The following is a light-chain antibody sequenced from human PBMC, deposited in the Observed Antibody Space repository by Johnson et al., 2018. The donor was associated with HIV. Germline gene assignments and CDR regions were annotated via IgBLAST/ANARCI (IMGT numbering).Light chain of an antibody. V-gene: IGLV1-51*01. J-gene: IGLJ1*01. Sequence: QLVLTQPPSVSAAPGQKVTISCSGSSSNIGNNYVSWYQQLPGTAPKLLIYDNNKRPSGIPDRFSGSKSGTSATLGITGLQTGDEADYYCGTWDSSLRGIFGTGTKDTVL. CDR2: DNN. CDR3: GTWDSSLRGI. CDR1: SSNIGNNY.